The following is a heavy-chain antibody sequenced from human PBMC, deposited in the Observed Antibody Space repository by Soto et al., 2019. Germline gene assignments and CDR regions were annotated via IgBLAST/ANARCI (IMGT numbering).Heavy chain of an antibody. Sequence: QVQLVQSGAEVKKPGASVRVSCKASGYTFSRYGISWVRQAPGQGLEWMGWISGFNGNTKESEKLQGRVTLTTDTAANTAHMELRGLRSDDTAGYYCARASAYSPPWSFDNWGQGTLVTFAS. CDR1: GYTFSRYG. CDR3: ARASAYSPPWSFDN. J-gene: IGHJ4*02. V-gene: IGHV1-18*01. D-gene: IGHD2-21*01. CDR2: ISGFNGNT.